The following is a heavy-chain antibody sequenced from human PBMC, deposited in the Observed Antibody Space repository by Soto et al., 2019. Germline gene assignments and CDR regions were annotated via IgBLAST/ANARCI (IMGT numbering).Heavy chain of an antibody. CDR1: GYALRELS. D-gene: IGHD2-21*02. J-gene: IGHJ5*02. CDR2: FDPEDGET. Sequence: SAEVSCKVSGYALRELSMHWVRQAPGKGLEWMGGFDPEDGETIYAQKFQGRVTMTEDTSTDTAYMELSSLRSEDTAVYYCATVYVVVTAILGGWFDPWGQGTLVTVSS. CDR3: ATVYVVVTAILGGWFDP. V-gene: IGHV1-24*01.